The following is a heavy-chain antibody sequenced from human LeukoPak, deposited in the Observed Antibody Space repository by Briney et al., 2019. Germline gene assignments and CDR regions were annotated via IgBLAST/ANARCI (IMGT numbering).Heavy chain of an antibody. V-gene: IGHV3-23*01. CDR2: IGDNGDST. CDR1: GFTFSIYA. D-gene: IGHD4-23*01. Sequence: PGGSLRLSCAASGFTFSIYAMSWVRQAPGKGLEWVSTIGDNGDSTYYADSVKGRFTISRDNSKNTLDLQMNSLRAQDTAVYYCAKYDYGGNPNEYYFDYWGQGTLVTVSS. CDR3: AKYDYGGNPNEYYFDY. J-gene: IGHJ4*02.